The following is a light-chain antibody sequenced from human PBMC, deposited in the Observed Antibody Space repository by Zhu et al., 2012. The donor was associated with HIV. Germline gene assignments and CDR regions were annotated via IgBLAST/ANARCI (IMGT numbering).Light chain of an antibody. Sequence: IQMIQSPSTLSASVGDRVTITCRATQNIGRNLAWYQQKAGKAPKALIYKVSNLESGVPSRFSGSGSGAEFTLTISSLQPDDLATYYCQQYETYPLTFGQGTRLGIK. CDR3: QQYETYPLT. CDR2: KVS. J-gene: IGKJ5*01. V-gene: IGKV1-5*03. CDR1: QNIGRN.